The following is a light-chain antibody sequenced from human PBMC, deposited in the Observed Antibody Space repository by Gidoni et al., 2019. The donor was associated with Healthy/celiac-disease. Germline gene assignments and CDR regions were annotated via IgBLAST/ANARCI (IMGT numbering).Light chain of an antibody. CDR2: AAA. V-gene: IGKV1-9*01. CDR3: QQLNRYAIT. Sequence: DIQLTQSPSFLSASVGDRVTITCRASQGISRYLAWYQQKPGKAPKLLIYAAATVQSGVPTRFSGSGSGADFTLTISTLQPEDCATYCCQQLNRYAITFGQGTRLEIK. CDR1: QGISRY. J-gene: IGKJ5*01.